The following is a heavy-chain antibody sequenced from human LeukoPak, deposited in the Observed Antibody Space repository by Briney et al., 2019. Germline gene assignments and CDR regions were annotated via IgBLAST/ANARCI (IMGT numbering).Heavy chain of an antibody. V-gene: IGHV4-4*07. CDR3: ARDRGFPSSYYFDY. Sequence: TSSETLSLTCTVSGGSISSYYWSWIRQPAGKGLEWIGRIYTSGSTNYNPSLKSRVTMSVDTSKNQFSLKLSSVTAADTAVYYCARDRGFPSSYYFDYWGQGTLVTVSS. CDR2: IYTSGST. D-gene: IGHD3-10*01. J-gene: IGHJ4*02. CDR1: GGSISSYY.